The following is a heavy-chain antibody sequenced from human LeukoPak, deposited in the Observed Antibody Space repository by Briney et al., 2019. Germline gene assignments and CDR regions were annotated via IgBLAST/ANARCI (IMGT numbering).Heavy chain of an antibody. D-gene: IGHD3-10*01. J-gene: IGHJ4*02. CDR2: INPSGGST. CDR3: ARTPPGYYYGWGSYDY. Sequence: ASVKVSCKASGYTFTSCYMHWVRQAPGQGLEWMGIINPSGGSTSYAQKFQGRVTVTRDTSTSTVYMELSSLRSEDTAVYYCARTPPGYYYGWGSYDYWGQGTLVTVSS. V-gene: IGHV1-46*01. CDR1: GYTFTSCY.